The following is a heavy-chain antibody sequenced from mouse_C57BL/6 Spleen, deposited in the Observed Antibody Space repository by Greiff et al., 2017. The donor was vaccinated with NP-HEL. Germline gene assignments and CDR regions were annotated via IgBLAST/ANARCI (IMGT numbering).Heavy chain of an antibody. V-gene: IGHV1-19*01. CDR2: INPYNGGT. J-gene: IGHJ4*01. CDR3: ARKKILYDYDAMDY. CDR1: GYTFTDYY. Sequence: EVKLQQSGPVLVKPGASVKMSCKASGYTFTDYYMNWVKQSHGKSLEWIGVINPYNGGTSYNQKFKGKATLTVDKSSSTAYMELNSLTSEDSAVYYCARKKILYDYDAMDYWGQGTSVTVSS. D-gene: IGHD2-3*01.